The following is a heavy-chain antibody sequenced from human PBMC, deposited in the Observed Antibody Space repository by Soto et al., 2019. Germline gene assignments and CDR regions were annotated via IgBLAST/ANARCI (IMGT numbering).Heavy chain of an antibody. J-gene: IGHJ4*02. D-gene: IGHD6-19*01. Sequence: GGSLRLSCAASGFTFSSYSMNWVRQAPGKGLEWVSYISSSSSTIYYADSVKGRFTISRDNAKNSLYLQMNSLRAEDTAVYYCAREIAVAEKDYWGQGTLVTVSS. V-gene: IGHV3-48*01. CDR1: GFTFSSYS. CDR3: AREIAVAEKDY. CDR2: ISSSSSTI.